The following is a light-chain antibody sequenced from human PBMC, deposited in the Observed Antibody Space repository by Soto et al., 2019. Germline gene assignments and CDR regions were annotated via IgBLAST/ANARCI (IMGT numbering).Light chain of an antibody. V-gene: IGKV1D-12*01. CDR1: QNINTW. CDR2: AAS. J-gene: IGKJ4*01. Sequence: DIQMTQSPSSVSASVGDKVMITCQASQNINTWLAWYQQKPGEAPKLLIFAASRLEKAVPSRFSGSGSGTDFTLTISDLQTEDFATYYCQQADSFPLTFGGGTKVEIK. CDR3: QQADSFPLT.